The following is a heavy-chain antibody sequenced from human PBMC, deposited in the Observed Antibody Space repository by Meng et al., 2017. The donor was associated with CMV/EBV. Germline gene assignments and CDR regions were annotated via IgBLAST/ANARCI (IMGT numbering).Heavy chain of an antibody. CDR2: ISSSSSYI. CDR1: GFTFSSYS. D-gene: IGHD6-13*01. CDR3: ASGYSSSWTSGYFDY. Sequence: GGSLRLSCAASGFTFSSYSMNWVRQAPGKGLEWVSSISSSSSYIYYADSVKGRFTISRDNAKNSLYLQMNSLRAEDTAVYYCASGYSSSWTSGYFDYWGQGTLVTVS. V-gene: IGHV3-21*01. J-gene: IGHJ4*02.